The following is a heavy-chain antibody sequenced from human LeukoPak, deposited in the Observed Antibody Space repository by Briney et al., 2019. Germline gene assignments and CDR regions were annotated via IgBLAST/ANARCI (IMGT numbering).Heavy chain of an antibody. CDR2: INHSGST. J-gene: IGHJ4*02. CDR1: GGSFSGYY. Sequence: PSETLSLTCAVYGGSFSGYYWSWNRQPPGKGLEWIGEINHSGSTNYNPSLKSRVTISVDTSKNQFSLKLSSVTAADTAVYYCTRGRYDFWSGYSGFDYWGQGTLVTVSS. CDR3: TRGRYDFWSGYSGFDY. D-gene: IGHD3-3*01. V-gene: IGHV4-34*01.